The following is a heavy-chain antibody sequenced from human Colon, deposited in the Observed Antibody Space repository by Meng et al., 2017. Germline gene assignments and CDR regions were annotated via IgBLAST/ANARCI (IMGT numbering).Heavy chain of an antibody. D-gene: IGHD6-13*01. J-gene: IGHJ5*02. CDR3: ARAIAAAGSNWFDL. CDR1: GYSFTNYD. CDR2: MNPNSGNT. V-gene: IGHV1-8*01. Sequence: VSMEQSWVKMKMPAASVKVSCKASGYSFTNYDTKWLRQATGQGLEWMGWMNPNSGNTGYAQKFQGRVTMTRNASISTAYMELSSLRSDDTAVYYCARAIAAAGSNWFDLWGQGTLVTVSS.